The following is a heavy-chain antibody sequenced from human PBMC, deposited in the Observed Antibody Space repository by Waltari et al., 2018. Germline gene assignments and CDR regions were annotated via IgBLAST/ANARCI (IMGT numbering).Heavy chain of an antibody. Sequence: QVQLVESGGGVVQPGRSLRLSCAASGFTFSSYGMHWVRQAPGKGLEWVAVIWYDGSNKYYADSVKGRFTISRDNSKNTLYLQMNSLRAEDTAVYYCAKDRGSSGWLPDYWGQGTLVTVSS. J-gene: IGHJ4*02. V-gene: IGHV3-30*18. D-gene: IGHD6-19*01. CDR3: AKDRGSSGWLPDY. CDR2: IWYDGSNK. CDR1: GFTFSSYG.